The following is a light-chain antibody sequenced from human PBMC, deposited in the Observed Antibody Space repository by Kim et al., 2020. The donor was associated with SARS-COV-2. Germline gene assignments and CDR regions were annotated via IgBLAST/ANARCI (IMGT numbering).Light chain of an antibody. V-gene: IGKV3D-7*01. CDR1: HRVISTY. J-gene: IGKJ4*02. Sequence: GGKGPPSSSGAHRVISTYFAWYQQKPGQAPTLLIYAASTTGPGVPDRFSGSGAGTDFTLTISSLWPEDVSTYYCDNYMGAPRTCGEGTKVEIK. CDR3: DNYMGAPRT. CDR2: AAS.